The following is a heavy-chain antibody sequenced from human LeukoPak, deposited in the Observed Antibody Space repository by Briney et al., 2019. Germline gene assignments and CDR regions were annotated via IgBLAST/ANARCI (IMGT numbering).Heavy chain of an antibody. D-gene: IGHD2-15*01. CDR2: IWYDGSNK. V-gene: IGHV3-33*01. Sequence: GRSLRLSCAASGFTFSSYGMHWVRQAPGKGLEWVAVIWYDGSNKYYADSVKGRFTISRDNSKNTLYLQMNSLRVEDTAVYYCAPEVGLVGSYWGQGTLVTVSS. CDR3: APEVGLVGSY. J-gene: IGHJ4*02. CDR1: GFTFSSYG.